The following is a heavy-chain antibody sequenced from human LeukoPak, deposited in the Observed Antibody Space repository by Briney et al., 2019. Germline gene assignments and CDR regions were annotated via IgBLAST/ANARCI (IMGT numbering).Heavy chain of an antibody. CDR2: IYSGGRT. CDR1: GFTVSSNY. D-gene: IGHD1-26*01. V-gene: IGHV3-53*01. J-gene: IGHJ5*02. CDR3: AKTIVGVTNWFDP. Sequence: GGSLRLSCAASGFTVSSNYMSWVRQAPGQGLEWVSVIYSGGRTYYADSVKGRFTISSDNSKNTLYLQMNSLRAEDTAVYYCAKTIVGVTNWFDPWGQGTLVTVSS.